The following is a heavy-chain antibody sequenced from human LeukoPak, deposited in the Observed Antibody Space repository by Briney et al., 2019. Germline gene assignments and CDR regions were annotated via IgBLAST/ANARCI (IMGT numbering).Heavy chain of an antibody. CDR2: ISGSGGST. CDR3: ATSGGYSGRPNDY. V-gene: IGHV3-23*01. CDR1: GFTFSSYA. J-gene: IGHJ4*02. Sequence: GGSLRLSCAASGFTFSSYAMSWVRQAPGKGLEWVSAISGSGGSTYYADSVKGRFTISRDNSKNTLYLQMNSLRAEDTAVYYCATSGGYSGRPNDYWGQETLVTVSS. D-gene: IGHD1-26*01.